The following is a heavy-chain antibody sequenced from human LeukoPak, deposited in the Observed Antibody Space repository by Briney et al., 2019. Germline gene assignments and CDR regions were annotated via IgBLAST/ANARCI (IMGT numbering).Heavy chain of an antibody. CDR1: GFTFSSYW. CDR3: ARGGSIAARAPFDY. V-gene: IGHV3-74*01. CDR2: INSDGSST. Sequence: GGSLRLSCAASGFTFSSYWMHWVCQAPGKGLVWVSRINSDGSSTSYADSVKGRFTISRDNAKNTLYLQMNSLRAEDTAVYYCARGGSIAARAPFDYWGQGTLVTVSS. D-gene: IGHD6-6*01. J-gene: IGHJ4*02.